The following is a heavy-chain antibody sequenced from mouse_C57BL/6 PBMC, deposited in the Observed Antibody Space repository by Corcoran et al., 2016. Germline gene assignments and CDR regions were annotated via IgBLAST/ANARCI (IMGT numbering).Heavy chain of an antibody. CDR1: GYTFTTYG. J-gene: IGHJ4*01. CDR3: ARGGEYDDAMDY. CDR2: INTYSGVP. D-gene: IGHD2-14*01. V-gene: IGHV9-3*01. Sequence: QIQLVQSGPELKKPGETVKISCKASGYTFTTYGMSWVKQAPGKGLKWMGWINTYSGVPTYADDFKGRFAFSLETSASTAYLQINNLKNEDTATYFCARGGEYDDAMDYWGQGTSVTVSS.